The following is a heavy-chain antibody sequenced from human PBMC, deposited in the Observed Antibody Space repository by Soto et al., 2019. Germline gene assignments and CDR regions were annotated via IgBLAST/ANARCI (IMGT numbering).Heavy chain of an antibody. CDR2: FSSSGST. CDR1: GGSFSTGAYY. Sequence: QVQLQESGPGLVKPSQTLSLTCTVSGGSFSTGAYYWSWIRQHPGKGLEWIGYFSSSGSTNYTPSLKSRVAMPVDTPDNQFSLKLSSVAAADTALYFGGRAPAGWILGDGRWYCDLWSRGTLVTVSS. V-gene: IGHV4-31*03. CDR3: GRAPAGWILGDGRWYCDL. J-gene: IGHJ2*01. D-gene: IGHD2-2*03.